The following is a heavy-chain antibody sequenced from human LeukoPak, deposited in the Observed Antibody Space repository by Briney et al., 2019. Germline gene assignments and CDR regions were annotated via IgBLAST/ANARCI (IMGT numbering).Heavy chain of an antibody. J-gene: IGHJ6*03. CDR1: GFTFSSYG. CDR2: IQYDGSNE. CDR3: AKDRCSNGIGCYYYYMDV. D-gene: IGHD2-8*01. Sequence: GGSLRLSCAASGFTFSSYGMHWVRQAPGKGLEWVAYIQYDGSNEQYADSVKGRFSISRDSSKNILYLQLNSLRAEDAAVYYCAKDRCSNGIGCYYYYMDVWGKGTTVTISS. V-gene: IGHV3-30*02.